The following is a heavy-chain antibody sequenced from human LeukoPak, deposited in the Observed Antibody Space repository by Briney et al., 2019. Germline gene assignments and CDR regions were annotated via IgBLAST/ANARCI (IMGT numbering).Heavy chain of an antibody. D-gene: IGHD2-21*01. CDR1: GFNFSGSR. CDR2: VNRDGTEK. J-gene: IGHJ4*02. V-gene: IGHV3-7*04. Sequence: GGSLRLSCATSGFNFSGSRMTWVRQAPGKGLQWVANVNRDGTEKHFLDSVEGRFTISRDNANKALYLQMSSLTPQDTAVYFCVRGDWYFESWGQGALVTVSS. CDR3: VRGDWYFES.